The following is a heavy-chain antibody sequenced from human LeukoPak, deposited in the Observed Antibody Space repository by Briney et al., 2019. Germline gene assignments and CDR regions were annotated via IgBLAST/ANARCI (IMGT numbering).Heavy chain of an antibody. CDR3: AKAGATIRPYYYYYYYMDV. D-gene: IGHD5-12*01. Sequence: TGGSLRLSCAASGFTFDDYGMSWVRQAPGKGLEWVSGINWNGGSTGYADSVKGRFTISRDNAKNSLYLQMNSLRAEDTAVYYCAKAGATIRPYYYYYYYMDVWGKGTTVTVSS. J-gene: IGHJ6*03. CDR1: GFTFDDYG. V-gene: IGHV3-20*04. CDR2: INWNGGST.